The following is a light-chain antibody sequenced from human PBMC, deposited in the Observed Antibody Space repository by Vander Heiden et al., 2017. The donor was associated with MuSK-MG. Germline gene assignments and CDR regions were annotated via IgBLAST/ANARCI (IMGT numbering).Light chain of an antibody. CDR3: QQCHITPLT. Sequence: DIQINQAPTSLSASVGDKVTLTCQARPSISSYLDWYQQKPGKAPKLLIYAASSLQSGVSSRFSGSGSGTDFTLTISSLQPEDFATYYCQQCHITPLTFGGGTKVEIQ. V-gene: IGKV1-39*01. J-gene: IGKJ4*01. CDR2: AAS. CDR1: PSISSY.